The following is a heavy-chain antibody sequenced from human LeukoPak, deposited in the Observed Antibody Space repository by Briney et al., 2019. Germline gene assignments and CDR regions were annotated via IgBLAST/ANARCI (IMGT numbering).Heavy chain of an antibody. D-gene: IGHD3-3*01. J-gene: IGHJ4*02. CDR2: VIPIFGTA. Sequence: SVKVSCKASGGTFSSYAISWVRQAPGQGLEWMGGVIPIFGTANYAQKFQGRVTITADESTSTAYMELSSLRSEDTAVYYCARAFWSGYSPFDYWGQGTLVTVSS. CDR3: ARAFWSGYSPFDY. CDR1: GGTFSSYA. V-gene: IGHV1-69*01.